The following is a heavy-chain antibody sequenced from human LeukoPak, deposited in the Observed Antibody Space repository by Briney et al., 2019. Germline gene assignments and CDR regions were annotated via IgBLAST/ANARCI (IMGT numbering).Heavy chain of an antibody. D-gene: IGHD6-6*01. V-gene: IGHV3-7*04. CDR1: GFTFSNYW. CDR2: IKQDGSDE. CDR3: ARGGSDSDY. Sequence: GGSLRLSCEASGFTFSNYWMTWGRQAPGKGLEWVANIKQDGSDENYVDSVKGRFTISRDNGKNSLYLQMNSLRAEDTAVYYCARGGSDSDYWGQGTLVTVSS. J-gene: IGHJ4*02.